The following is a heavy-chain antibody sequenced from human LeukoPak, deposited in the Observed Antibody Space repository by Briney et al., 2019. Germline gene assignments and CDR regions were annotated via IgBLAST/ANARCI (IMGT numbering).Heavy chain of an antibody. V-gene: IGHV4-59*08. J-gene: IGHJ4*02. CDR3: ARLSGCSGGSCYSGVLDY. CDR1: GGSISSYY. Sequence: KASETLSLTCTVSGGSISSYYWSWIRQPPGKGLEWIGYIYYSGSTNYNPSLKSRVTISVDTSKNQFSLKLSSVTAADTAVYYCARLSGCSGGSCYSGVLDYWGQGTLVTVS. D-gene: IGHD2-15*01. CDR2: IYYSGST.